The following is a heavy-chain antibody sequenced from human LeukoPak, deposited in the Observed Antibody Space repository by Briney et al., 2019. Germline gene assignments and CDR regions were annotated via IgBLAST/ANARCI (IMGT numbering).Heavy chain of an antibody. CDR2: INSDGSST. Sequence: PGGSLRLSCAASGFTFSNYWMHWVRQAPGKGLVWVSRINSDGSSTSYADSVKGRFTISRDNAKNTLYLQMNSLRAEDTAVYYCAKDPLHSSGKGAYYYMDVWGKGTTVTVSS. CDR3: AKDPLHSSGKGAYYYMDV. CDR1: GFTFSNYW. D-gene: IGHD6-19*01. J-gene: IGHJ6*03. V-gene: IGHV3-74*01.